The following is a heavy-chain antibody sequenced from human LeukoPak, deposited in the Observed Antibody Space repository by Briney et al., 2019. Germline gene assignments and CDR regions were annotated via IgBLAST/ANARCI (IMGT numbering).Heavy chain of an antibody. CDR2: IYYSGST. CDR1: GGSISSGGYY. J-gene: IGHJ4*02. D-gene: IGHD3-10*01. V-gene: IGHV4-31*03. CDR3: ARHFNSGTYPLDH. Sequence: PSQTLSLTCTVSGGSISSGGYYWSWIRQHPGKGLEWIGYIYYSGSTYYNPSLKSRVTISVGTSKNQFSLKLSSVTAADTAVYYCARHFNSGTYPLDHWGQGTLVTVSS.